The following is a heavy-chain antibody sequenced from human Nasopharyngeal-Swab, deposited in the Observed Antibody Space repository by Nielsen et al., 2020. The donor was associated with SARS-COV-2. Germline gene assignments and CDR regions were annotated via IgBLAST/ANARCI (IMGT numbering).Heavy chain of an antibody. V-gene: IGHV4-39*07. Sequence: SETLSLTCTVSGGSISSSSYYWGWIRQPPGKGLEWIGSIYYSGSTYYNPSLKRRVTRSVDTSKNQFSPKLSSVTAADTAVYYCAREIKAYCSSTSCHDYFDYWGQGTLVTVSS. D-gene: IGHD2-2*01. CDR2: IYYSGST. J-gene: IGHJ4*02. CDR1: GGSISSSSYY. CDR3: AREIKAYCSSTSCHDYFDY.